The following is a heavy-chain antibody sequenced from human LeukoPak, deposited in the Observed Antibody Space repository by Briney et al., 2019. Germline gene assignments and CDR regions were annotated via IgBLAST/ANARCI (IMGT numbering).Heavy chain of an antibody. D-gene: IGHD2-2*01. CDR1: GNYW. CDR3: VSFYETY. V-gene: IGHV3-74*01. CDR2: INSDGSWT. Sequence: GGSLSLSCAASGNYWMHWVRQAPGKGLVWVSHINSDGSWTSYADSVKGRFTISKDNAKNTVYLQMNNLRAEDTAVYYCVSFYETYWGRGTLVTVSS. J-gene: IGHJ4*02.